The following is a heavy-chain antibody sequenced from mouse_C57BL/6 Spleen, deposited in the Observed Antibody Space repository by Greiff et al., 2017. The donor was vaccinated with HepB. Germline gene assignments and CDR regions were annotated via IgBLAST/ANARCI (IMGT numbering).Heavy chain of an antibody. CDR2: IDPENGDT. CDR3: TTLWSRAWFAY. V-gene: IGHV14-4*01. D-gene: IGHD1-1*02. Sequence: VQLQQSGAELVRPGASVKLSCTASGFNIKDDYMHWVKQRPEQGLEWIGWIDPENGDTEYASKFQGKATITADTSSNTAYLQLSSLTSEDTAVYYWTTLWSRAWFAYGGQGTLVTVSA. J-gene: IGHJ3*01. CDR1: GFNIKDDY.